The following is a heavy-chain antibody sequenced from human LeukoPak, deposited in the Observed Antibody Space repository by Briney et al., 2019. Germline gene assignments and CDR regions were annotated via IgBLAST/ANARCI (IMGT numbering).Heavy chain of an antibody. CDR1: GGSISSYY. Sequence: SETLSLTCTVSGGSISSYYWSWIRQPPGKGLEWIGYIYYSGSTNYNPSLKSRVTISVDTSKNQFFLKLSSVTAAYTAVYYCARDLSGYVDYWGQGTLVTVSS. CDR2: IYYSGST. CDR3: ARDLSGYVDY. J-gene: IGHJ4*02. V-gene: IGHV4-59*01. D-gene: IGHD3-3*01.